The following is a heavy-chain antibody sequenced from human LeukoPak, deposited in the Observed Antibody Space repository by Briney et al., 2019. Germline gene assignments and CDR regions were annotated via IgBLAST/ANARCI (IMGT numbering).Heavy chain of an antibody. CDR1: GYNFTNYG. CDR2: ISPYRART. V-gene: IGHV1-18*01. D-gene: IGHD3-3*01. CDR3: ARRNDHWSCYSASYFDL. Sequence: ASMKVSCKASGYNFTNYGIGWVRQAPGQGLEWMGWISPYRARTNYAHEFQGRVTMTTDTSTTTAHLELGPLRSDDTAMYYCARRNDHWSCYSASYFDLWGQGTLVTVSS. J-gene: IGHJ4*02.